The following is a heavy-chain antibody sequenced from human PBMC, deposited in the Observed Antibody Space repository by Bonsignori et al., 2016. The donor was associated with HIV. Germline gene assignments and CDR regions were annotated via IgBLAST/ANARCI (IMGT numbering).Heavy chain of an antibody. CDR2: IYHSGST. CDR3: ARLGGLGYYYYYMDV. CDR1: GYSISSGYY. V-gene: IGHV4-38-2*01. D-gene: IGHD3-16*01. Sequence: GSLRLSCAVSGYSISSGYYWGWIRQPPGKGLEWIGSIYHSGSTYYNPSLKSRVTISVDTSKNQFSLKLSSVTAADTAVYYCARLGGLGYYYYYMDVWGQRDHGHRLL. J-gene: IGHJ6*03.